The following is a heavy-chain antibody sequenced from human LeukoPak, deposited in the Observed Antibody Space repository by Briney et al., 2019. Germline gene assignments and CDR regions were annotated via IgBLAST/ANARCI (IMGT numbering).Heavy chain of an antibody. CDR3: AKGLYYYDSSAPDAFDI. Sequence: GGSLRLSCAASGFTVSNNYMSWDRQAPGKGLEWVSIIYNGGDTYYADSVKGRFTISRDNSKNTLYLQMNSLRAEDTAVYYCAKGLYYYDSSAPDAFDIWGQGTMVTVSS. CDR2: IYNGGDT. CDR1: GFTVSNNY. D-gene: IGHD3-22*01. J-gene: IGHJ3*02. V-gene: IGHV3-53*01.